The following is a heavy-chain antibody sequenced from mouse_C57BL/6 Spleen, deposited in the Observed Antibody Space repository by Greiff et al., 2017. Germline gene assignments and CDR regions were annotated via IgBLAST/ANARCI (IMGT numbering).Heavy chain of an antibody. Sequence: QVQLKESGPGLVAPSQSLSITCTVSGFSLTSYGVHWVRQPPGKGLEWLVVIWSDGSTTYNSALKSRLSISKDNSKSQVFLKMNSLQTDDTAMYYCARQRNSYDYDWFAYWGQGTLVTVSA. CDR1: GFSLTSYG. CDR3: ARQRNSYDYDWFAY. D-gene: IGHD2-4*01. CDR2: IWSDGST. V-gene: IGHV2-6-1*01. J-gene: IGHJ3*01.